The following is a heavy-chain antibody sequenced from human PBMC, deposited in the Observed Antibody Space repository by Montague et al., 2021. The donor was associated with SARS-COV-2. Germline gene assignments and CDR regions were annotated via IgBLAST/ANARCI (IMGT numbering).Heavy chain of an antibody. V-gene: IGHV2-5*01. CDR3: AHRPGIAVAGGAFDI. CDR2: XXWXXXK. J-gene: IGHJ3*02. D-gene: IGHD6-19*01. CDR1: GFSLSTSGVG. Sequence: PALVKPTQTLTLTCAFSGFSLSTSGVGVGWIRQPPGKALEWLAXXXWXXXKRXSPSLKSRLTITKDTSKNQVVLTMTSMDPVDTATYYCAHRPGIAVAGGAFDIWGQGTMVTVSS.